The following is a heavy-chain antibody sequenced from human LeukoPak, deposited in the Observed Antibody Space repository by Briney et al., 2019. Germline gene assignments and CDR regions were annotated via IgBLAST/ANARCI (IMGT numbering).Heavy chain of an antibody. Sequence: GASVKVSCKASGYTFTSYGISWVRQAPGQGLEWMGWISAYNGNTNYAQKIQGRVTMTTDTSTSTAYMELRSLRSDDTAVYYCARDGPLKGSGYDAFDIWGQGTMVTVSS. CDR2: ISAYNGNT. V-gene: IGHV1-18*01. J-gene: IGHJ3*02. CDR1: GYTFTSYG. CDR3: ARDGPLKGSGYDAFDI. D-gene: IGHD3-3*01.